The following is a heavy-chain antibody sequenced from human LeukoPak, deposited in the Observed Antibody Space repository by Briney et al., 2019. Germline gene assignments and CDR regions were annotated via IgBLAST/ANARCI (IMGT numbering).Heavy chain of an antibody. Sequence: ASVKVSCKASGYTFTGYYMHWVRQAPGQGLEWMGWINPNSGGTNYAQKFQGRVTMTRDTSISTAYMELSRLRSDDTAVYYCEREGFWRDLGDYWGQGTLVTVSS. J-gene: IGHJ4*02. CDR1: GYTFTGYY. V-gene: IGHV1-2*02. CDR2: INPNSGGT. D-gene: IGHD3-3*01. CDR3: EREGFWRDLGDY.